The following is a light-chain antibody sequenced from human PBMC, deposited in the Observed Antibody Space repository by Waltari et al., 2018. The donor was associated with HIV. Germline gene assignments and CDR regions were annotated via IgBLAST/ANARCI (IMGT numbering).Light chain of an antibody. CDR2: YDD. CDR3: AAWDDSLNGYV. J-gene: IGLJ1*01. CDR1: SSNIGNNA. Sequence: PRQRVIISCSGSSSNIGNNAVNWYKQVPGTPPKLLIYYDDLLSSGVSDRFSGSKSGTSASLAIRGLQSEDEADYYCAAWDDSLNGYVFGSGTRVTVL. V-gene: IGLV1-36*01.